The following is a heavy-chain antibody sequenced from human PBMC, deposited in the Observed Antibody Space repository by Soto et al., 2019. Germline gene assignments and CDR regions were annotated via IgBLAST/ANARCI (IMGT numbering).Heavy chain of an antibody. CDR1: GYTFTSYA. J-gene: IGHJ5*02. V-gene: IGHV1-3*01. Sequence: GASVKVSCTASGYTFTSYAMHWVRQAPGQRLEWMGWINAGNGNTKYSQKFQGRVTITRDTSASTAYMELSSLRSEDTAVYYCARDDKVAGWFDPWGQGTLVTVSS. CDR2: INAGNGNT. D-gene: IGHD6-19*01. CDR3: ARDDKVAGWFDP.